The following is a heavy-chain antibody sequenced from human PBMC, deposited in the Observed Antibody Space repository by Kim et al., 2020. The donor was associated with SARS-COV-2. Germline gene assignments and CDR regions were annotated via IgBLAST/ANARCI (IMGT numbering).Heavy chain of an antibody. Sequence: GGSLRLSCAASGFTFSSYGMHWVRQAPGKGLEWVAVIWYDGSNKYYADSVKGRFTISRDNSKNTLYLQMNSLRAEDTAVYYCARSPKTNYYYYYMDVWGKGTTVTVSS. CDR2: IWYDGSNK. CDR1: GFTFSSYG. CDR3: ARSPKTNYYYYYMDV. V-gene: IGHV3-33*01. J-gene: IGHJ6*03.